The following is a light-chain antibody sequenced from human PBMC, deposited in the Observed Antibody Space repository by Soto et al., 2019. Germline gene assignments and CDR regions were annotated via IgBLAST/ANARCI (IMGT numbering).Light chain of an antibody. Sequence: QSALTQPSSLSGSPGQSITISCTGTISDVGAYNYVSWYQQHPGKAPKLMIYEVSNRPSGVSHRFSGSKSDNTASLTISGLQTDDEADYYCSSYTSSRTLVFGTGTKVTVL. V-gene: IGLV2-14*01. CDR2: EVS. CDR1: ISDVGAYNY. CDR3: SSYTSSRTLV. J-gene: IGLJ1*01.